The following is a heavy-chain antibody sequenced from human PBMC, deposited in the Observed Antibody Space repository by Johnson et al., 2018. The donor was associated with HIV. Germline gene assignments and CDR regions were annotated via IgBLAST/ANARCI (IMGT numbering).Heavy chain of an antibody. D-gene: IGHD3-22*01. CDR2: IWFDGSIQ. V-gene: IGHV3-33*01. J-gene: IGHJ3*02. CDR3: ARDWEKNSSGFYPTVMGI. Sequence: QVQLVESGGGVVQPGRSLRLSCAASGFTFSTYGMHWVRQAPGRGLEWVAVIWFDGSIQYYADSVKGRFTISRDNSKNTLFLQMGSLRVEDTAGYYCARDWEKNSSGFYPTVMGIWGQGTRVTVSS. CDR1: GFTFSTYG.